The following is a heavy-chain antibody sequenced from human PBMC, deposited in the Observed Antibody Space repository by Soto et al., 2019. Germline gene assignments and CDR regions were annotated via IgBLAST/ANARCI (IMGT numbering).Heavy chain of an antibody. J-gene: IGHJ6*02. CDR3: ARDHWKSSYGYGEGFVYYYYGMDV. V-gene: IGHV4-39*07. CDR1: GGPISSSAYY. Sequence: SETLSLTCSVSGGPISSSAYYWGWVRQPPGKGLEWVGNIFYSGSTYYKPSLKSRVTISVDTSKMQFSLKLSFVTAADTAVYYCARDHWKSSYGYGEGFVYYYYGMDVWGQGTTLTVSS. D-gene: IGHD5-18*01. CDR2: IFYSGST.